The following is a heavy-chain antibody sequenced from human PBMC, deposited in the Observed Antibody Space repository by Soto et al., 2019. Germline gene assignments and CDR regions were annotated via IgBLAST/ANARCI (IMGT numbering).Heavy chain of an antibody. CDR3: ARMITFGGVIATQDY. CDR2: IFSNDEK. J-gene: IGHJ4*02. D-gene: IGHD3-16*02. Sequence: GSGPTLVNPTETLTLTCTVSGFSLSNARMGVSWIRQPPGKALEWLAHIFSNDEKSYSTSLKSRLTISKDTSKSQVVLTMTNMDPVDTATYYCARMITFGGVIATQDYWGQGTLVTVSS. CDR1: GFSLSNARMG. V-gene: IGHV2-26*01.